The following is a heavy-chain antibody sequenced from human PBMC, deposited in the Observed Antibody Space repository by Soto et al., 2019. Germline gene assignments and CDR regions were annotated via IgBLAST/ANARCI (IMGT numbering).Heavy chain of an antibody. CDR3: ARMVTTVSRRDYFDY. CDR1: GFIFSSYS. V-gene: IGHV3-21*01. D-gene: IGHD4-4*01. Sequence: EVQLVESGGGLVKPGGSLRLSCAASGFIFSSYSMNWVRHAPGKGLEWVSSISGSSGYIYYADSVKGRFTISRDNAKNSLYLQMNSLRAEDTAVYYCARMVTTVSRRDYFDYWGQGTLVTVSS. J-gene: IGHJ4*02. CDR2: ISGSSGYI.